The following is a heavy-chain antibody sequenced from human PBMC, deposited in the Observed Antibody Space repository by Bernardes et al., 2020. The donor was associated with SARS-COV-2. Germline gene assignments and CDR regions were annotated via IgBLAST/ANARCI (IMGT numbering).Heavy chain of an antibody. Sequence: SVKVSCKASGGTFSSYAISWVRQAPGQGLEWMGRIIPILGIANYAQKLQGRVTITADKSTSTAYMELSSLRSEDTAVYYCARVAHMVQGVISGFDPWGQGTLVTVSS. CDR2: IIPILGIA. CDR1: GGTFSSYA. D-gene: IGHD3-10*01. CDR3: ARVAHMVQGVISGFDP. J-gene: IGHJ5*02. V-gene: IGHV1-69*04.